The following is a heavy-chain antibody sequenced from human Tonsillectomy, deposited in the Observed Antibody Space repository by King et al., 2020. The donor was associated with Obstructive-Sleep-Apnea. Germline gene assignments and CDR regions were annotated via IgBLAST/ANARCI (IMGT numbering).Heavy chain of an antibody. D-gene: IGHD2-15*01. Sequence: QLQESGPGLVKPSQTLSLTCTVSGDSISRGDYYWSWIRQPPGKGLEWIGDIYNSGNSYYNPSLKSRVTISVDTSKNQFSLKLSSVTAADTAVYYCAREYCSGGSCSLAYWGQGTLVTVSS. J-gene: IGHJ4*02. CDR3: AREYCSGGSCSLAY. CDR2: IYNSGNS. CDR1: GDSISRGDYY. V-gene: IGHV4-30-4*01.